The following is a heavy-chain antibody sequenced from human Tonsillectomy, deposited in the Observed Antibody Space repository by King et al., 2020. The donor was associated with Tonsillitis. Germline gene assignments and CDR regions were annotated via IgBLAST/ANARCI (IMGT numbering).Heavy chain of an antibody. V-gene: IGHV3-23*04. Sequence: VQLVESGGGLVQPGGSLRLSCAASGFPLRSYAMNWVRQAPGKGLEWVSTKSINGDTTYYADSVEGRFTISRDISNSTLYLQMNSLRVEDTAVYYCARGGPGTYYRFDYWGQGTLVTVSS. CDR1: GFPLRSYA. J-gene: IGHJ4*02. CDR2: KSINGDTT. D-gene: IGHD3-10*01. CDR3: ARGGPGTYYRFDY.